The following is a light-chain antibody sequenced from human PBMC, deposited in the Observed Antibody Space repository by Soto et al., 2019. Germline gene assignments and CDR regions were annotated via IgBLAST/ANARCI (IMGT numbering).Light chain of an antibody. Sequence: IVVTQSPDSLAVSLGERATINCKTSQSVLFRSNSQNYLAWFQHKPGQPPKRLIYWASIRESGVPDRLSGSGSGTEFTLPINVRQAEDGAVYFCQQYYILWTFGQGTTVEIK. CDR1: QSVLFRSNSQNY. CDR3: QQYYILWT. J-gene: IGKJ1*01. CDR2: WAS. V-gene: IGKV4-1*01.